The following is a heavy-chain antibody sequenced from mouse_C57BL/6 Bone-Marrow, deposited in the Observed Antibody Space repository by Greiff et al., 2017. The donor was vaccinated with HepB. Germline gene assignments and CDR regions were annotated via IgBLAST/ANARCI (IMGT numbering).Heavy chain of an antibody. D-gene: IGHD1-1*01. J-gene: IGHJ2*01. Sequence: EVQLQQSGAELVRPGASVKLSCTASGFNIKDDYMHWVKQRPEQGLEWIGWIDPENGDTEYASKFQGKATITADTSSNTAYLQLSSLTSEDTAVYYCTTETTVARGFDYWGQGTTLTVSS. CDR1: GFNIKDDY. CDR2: IDPENGDT. CDR3: TTETTVARGFDY. V-gene: IGHV14-4*01.